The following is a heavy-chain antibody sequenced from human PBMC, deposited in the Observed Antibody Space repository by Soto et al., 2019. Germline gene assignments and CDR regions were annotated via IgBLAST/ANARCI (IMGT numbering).Heavy chain of an antibody. CDR2: ISYDGSNK. Sequence: PGGSLRLSCAASGFTFSSYAMHWVRQAPGKGLEWVAVISYDGSNKYYADSVKGRFTISRDNSKNTLYLQMNSLRAEDTAEYYCARDSDYYDSSGYYRSSHYFDYWGQGTLVTVSS. V-gene: IGHV3-30-3*01. CDR3: ARDSDYYDSSGYYRSSHYFDY. D-gene: IGHD3-22*01. J-gene: IGHJ4*02. CDR1: GFTFSSYA.